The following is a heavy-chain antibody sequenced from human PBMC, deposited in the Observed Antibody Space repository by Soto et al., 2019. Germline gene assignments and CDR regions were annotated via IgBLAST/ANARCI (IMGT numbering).Heavy chain of an antibody. J-gene: IGHJ4*02. CDR1: GYTFTSYG. CDR2: ISAYNGNT. CDR3: AGLTLLWFGELLTGVDY. Sequence: QVQLVQSGAEVKKPGASVKVSCKASGYTFTSYGISWVRQAPGQGLEWMGWISAYNGNTNYAQKLQGRVTMTTDTATSTAYRELRSLGSDDTAVYYCAGLTLLWFGELLTGVDYWGQGTLVTVSS. V-gene: IGHV1-18*01. D-gene: IGHD3-10*01.